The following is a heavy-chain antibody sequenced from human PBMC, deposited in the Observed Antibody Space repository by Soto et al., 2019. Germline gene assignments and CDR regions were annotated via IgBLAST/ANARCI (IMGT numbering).Heavy chain of an antibody. Sequence: GGSLIFSCAASGFTFSSYAMHWVRQAPGKGLEWVAVISYDGSNKNYADSVKGRFTISRDNSKNTLYLQMNSLRAEDTAVYYCARGYDFWSGYYYPYGMDVWGQGTTVTV. D-gene: IGHD3-3*01. V-gene: IGHV3-30-3*01. CDR1: GFTFSSYA. J-gene: IGHJ6*02. CDR3: ARGYDFWSGYYYPYGMDV. CDR2: ISYDGSNK.